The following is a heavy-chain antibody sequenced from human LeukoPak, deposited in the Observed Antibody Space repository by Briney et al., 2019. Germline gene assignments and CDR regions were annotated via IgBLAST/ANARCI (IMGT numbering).Heavy chain of an antibody. CDR3: VRLKGYSSGWIDY. Sequence: ASVKVSCKASGYTFTGYYMHWVRQAPGQGLEWMGWINPNSGGANYAQKFQGRVTMTRDTSISTAHMELSRLRSDDMAVYYCVRLKGYSSGWIDYWGQGTLVIVSS. CDR2: INPNSGGA. D-gene: IGHD6-19*01. J-gene: IGHJ4*02. V-gene: IGHV1-2*02. CDR1: GYTFTGYY.